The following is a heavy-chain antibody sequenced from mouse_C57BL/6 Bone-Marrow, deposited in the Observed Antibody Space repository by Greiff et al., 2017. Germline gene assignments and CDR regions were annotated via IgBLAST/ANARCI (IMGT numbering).Heavy chain of an antibody. V-gene: IGHV1-64*01. Sequence: QVQLQQPGAELVKPGASVKLSCTASGYTFTSYWMHWVKQRPGQGLEWIGMIHPNSGSTNYNDKFKSKATLTVDKSTSTAYMQLSSLTSEDSAVYYGAKEGDYYGSKAWFAYWGQGTLVTVSA. CDR1: GYTFTSYW. CDR3: AKEGDYYGSKAWFAY. CDR2: IHPNSGST. J-gene: IGHJ3*01. D-gene: IGHD1-1*01.